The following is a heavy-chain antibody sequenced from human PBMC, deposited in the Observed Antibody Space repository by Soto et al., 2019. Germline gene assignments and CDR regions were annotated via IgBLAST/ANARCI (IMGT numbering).Heavy chain of an antibody. CDR3: ARGASGYDFWSGYYNWFDP. Sequence: QVQLQQWGAGLLKPSETLSLTCAVYGGSFSGYYWSWIRQPPGKGLEWIGEINHSGSTNYNPSVKSRVTISVDTSKNQFSLKLSSVTAADTAVYYCARGASGYDFWSGYYNWFDPWGQGTLVTVSS. D-gene: IGHD3-3*01. J-gene: IGHJ5*02. CDR1: GGSFSGYY. V-gene: IGHV4-34*01. CDR2: INHSGST.